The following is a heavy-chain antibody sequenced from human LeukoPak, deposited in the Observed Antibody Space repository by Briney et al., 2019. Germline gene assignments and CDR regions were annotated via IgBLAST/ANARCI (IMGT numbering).Heavy chain of an antibody. CDR1: GGSFSGYY. D-gene: IGHD6-19*01. V-gene: IGHV4-59*01. J-gene: IGHJ4*02. CDR2: IYYSGST. Sequence: SETLSLTCAVYGGSFSGYYWSWIRQPPGKGLEWIGYIYYSGSTNYNPSLKSRVTISVDTSKNQFSLKLSSVTAADTAVYYCARGSGWSGHGYWGQGTLVTVSS. CDR3: ARGSGWSGHGY.